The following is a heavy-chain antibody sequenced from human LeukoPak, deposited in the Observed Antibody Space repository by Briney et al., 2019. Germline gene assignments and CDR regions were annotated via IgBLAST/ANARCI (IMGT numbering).Heavy chain of an antibody. CDR2: FDPEEAET. CDR3: TTSRYNFWSGFTY. D-gene: IGHD3-3*01. J-gene: IGHJ4*02. V-gene: IGHV1-24*01. Sequence: ASVKVSCKVSGYTFTEFSMHWVRQAPGKGLEWMGGFDPEEAETVYAQTFQGRVTMTGDTSTDTAYMELSSLRSEDTAVYYCTTSRYNFWSGFTYWGQGTLVTVSS. CDR1: GYTFTEFS.